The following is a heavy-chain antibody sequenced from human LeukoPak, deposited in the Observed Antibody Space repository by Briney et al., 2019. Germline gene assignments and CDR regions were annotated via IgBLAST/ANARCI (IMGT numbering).Heavy chain of an antibody. Sequence: GASVKVSCRASDYKFIGYYIHWVRQAPGQGLEWMGWINPNSGGTHYAQKFQGRVTLTKDTFVTTAYMELTRLTYDDTAVYYCARDPGQLNRNFYYYYMDVWGKGTTVTVSS. CDR1: DYKFIGYY. CDR2: INPNSGGT. CDR3: ARDPGQLNRNFYYYYMDV. V-gene: IGHV1-2*02. J-gene: IGHJ6*03. D-gene: IGHD3-9*01.